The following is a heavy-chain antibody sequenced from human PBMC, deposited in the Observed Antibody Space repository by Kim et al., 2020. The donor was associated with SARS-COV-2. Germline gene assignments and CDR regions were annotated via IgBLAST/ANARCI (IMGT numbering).Heavy chain of an antibody. CDR3: ARRATPNWFDP. Sequence: SETLSLTCAVYGGSFSGYYWSWIRQPPGKGLEWIGEINHSGSTNYNPSLKSRVTISVDTSKNQFSLKLSSVTAADTAVYYCARRATPNWFDPWGQGTLVT. CDR1: GGSFSGYY. CDR2: INHSGST. V-gene: IGHV4-34*01. D-gene: IGHD5-12*01. J-gene: IGHJ5*02.